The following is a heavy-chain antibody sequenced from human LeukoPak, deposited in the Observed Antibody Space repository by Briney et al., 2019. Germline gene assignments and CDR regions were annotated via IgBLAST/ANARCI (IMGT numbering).Heavy chain of an antibody. V-gene: IGHV1-18*01. CDR2: ISAYNGNT. CDR1: GYTFTSYG. Sequence: ASVKVSCKASGYTFTSYGISWVRQAPGQGLEWMGWISAYNGNTNYAQKLQGRVTMTTDTSTSTAYMELRSLRSDDTVVYYCARDKPSPGAPLVGATTDYWGQGTLVTVSS. D-gene: IGHD1-26*01. J-gene: IGHJ4*02. CDR3: ARDKPSPGAPLVGATTDY.